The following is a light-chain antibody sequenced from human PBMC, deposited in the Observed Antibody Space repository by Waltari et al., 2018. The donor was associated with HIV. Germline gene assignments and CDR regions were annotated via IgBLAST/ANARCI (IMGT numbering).Light chain of an antibody. CDR2: KDT. CDR1: ELPTQY. Sequence: YELTQPPSVSVSPGQTARITCSGRELPTQYSHWFRQKPGQPPILLIYKDTERPSGISQRFSASKSGTTVTLTINEVQAEDEADYLCQSTDRSGTWVFGGGTRLAVL. V-gene: IGLV3-25*03. J-gene: IGLJ3*02. CDR3: QSTDRSGTWV.